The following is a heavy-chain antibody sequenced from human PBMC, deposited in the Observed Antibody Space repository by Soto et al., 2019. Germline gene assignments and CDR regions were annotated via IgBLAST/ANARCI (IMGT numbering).Heavy chain of an antibody. J-gene: IGHJ4*02. D-gene: IGHD6-6*01. V-gene: IGHV1-3*01. Sequence: ASVKVSCKASGYDFSNYCMHWVRQAPGQRLEWMGWINVANGDTKYSQKFQGRVTITRDTSASTAYMELSSLRSEDTAVYYCARDSVEYSSSEGWDYWGQGTLVTVSS. CDR3: ARDSVEYSSSEGWDY. CDR2: INVANGDT. CDR1: GYDFSNYC.